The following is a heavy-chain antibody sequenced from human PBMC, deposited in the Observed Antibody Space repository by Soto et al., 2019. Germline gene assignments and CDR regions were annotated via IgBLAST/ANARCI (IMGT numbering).Heavy chain of an antibody. CDR3: AQGEGYCSGGSCHVDWFDP. CDR2: IYYSGST. D-gene: IGHD2-15*01. J-gene: IGHJ5*02. Sequence: SETLSLTCTVSGSSINSYYWSWIRQPPGMGLEWIGYIYYSGSTDYNPSLKSRVTISVDTSKNQFSLKLSSVTAADTAVYYCAQGEGYCSGGSCHVDWFDPWGQGTLVTVSS. CDR1: GSSINSYY. V-gene: IGHV4-59*01.